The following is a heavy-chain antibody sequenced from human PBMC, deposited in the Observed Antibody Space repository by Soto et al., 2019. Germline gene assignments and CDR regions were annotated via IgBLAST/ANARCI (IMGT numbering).Heavy chain of an antibody. Sequence: QAQLVESGGGVVQPGRSLRLSCAASGFTFSSSAMLWVRQAPGKGLDWVAVISYDGNTKYYEDSVRGRFSISRDNSNDTLNLRMKSLVPEDTGFYFFARDNLFSVGWTADIDVWGQGTTVSISS. D-gene: IGHD6-19*01. J-gene: IGHJ6*02. CDR1: GFTFSSSA. V-gene: IGHV3-30-3*01. CDR2: ISYDGNTK. CDR3: ARDNLFSVGWTADIDV.